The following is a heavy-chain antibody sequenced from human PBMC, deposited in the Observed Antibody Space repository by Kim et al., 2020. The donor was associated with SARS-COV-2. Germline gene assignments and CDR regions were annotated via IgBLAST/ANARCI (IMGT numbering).Heavy chain of an antibody. CDR3: AKDNRAYQLLFDY. V-gene: IGHV3-9*01. D-gene: IGHD2-2*01. Sequence: ADAVKGRFTISRDNAKNSLYLQMNSLRAEDTALYYCAKDNRAYQLLFDYWGQGTLVTVSS. J-gene: IGHJ4*02.